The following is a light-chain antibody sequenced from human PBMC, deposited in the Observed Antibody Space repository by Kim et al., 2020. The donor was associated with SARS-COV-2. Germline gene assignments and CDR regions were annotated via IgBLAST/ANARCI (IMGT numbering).Light chain of an antibody. V-gene: IGLV3-21*04. CDR1: NIGSKS. CDR3: QVWDTSSDHPYV. Sequence: PGKTARITCRGNNIGSKSVRWYQQKPGQAPVLVIYYDSDRPSGIPERFSGSNSGNTATLTISRVEAGDEADYYCQVWDTSSDHPYVFGTGTKVTVL. CDR2: YDS. J-gene: IGLJ1*01.